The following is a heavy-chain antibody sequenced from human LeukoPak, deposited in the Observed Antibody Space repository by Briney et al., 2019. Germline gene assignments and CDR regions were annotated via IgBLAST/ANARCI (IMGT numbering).Heavy chain of an antibody. CDR1: GFTFSSYA. J-gene: IGHJ4*02. CDR2: ISGSGGST. D-gene: IGHD3-3*01. CDR3: AKKSADFWSGRIDY. Sequence: GGSLRLSCAASGFTFSSYAMSWVRQAPGKGLEWVSAISGSGGSTYYADSVKGRFTISRDNSKNTLYLQMNSLRAEDTAVYYCAKKSADFWSGRIDYWGQGTLVTVSS. V-gene: IGHV3-23*01.